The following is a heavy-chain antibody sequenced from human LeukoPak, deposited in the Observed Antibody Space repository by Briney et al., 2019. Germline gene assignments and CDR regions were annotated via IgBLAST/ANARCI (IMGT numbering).Heavy chain of an antibody. CDR1: GYTFTSYD. CDR3: ARANPSGWFRRDAFDI. Sequence: ASVKVSCKASGYTFTSYDINWVRQATGQGLEWMGWMNPNSGNTGYAQKFQGRVTMTRNTSISTAYMELSSLRSEDTAVYYCARANPSGWFRRDAFDIWGQGTMVTVSS. J-gene: IGHJ3*02. V-gene: IGHV1-8*01. CDR2: MNPNSGNT. D-gene: IGHD6-19*01.